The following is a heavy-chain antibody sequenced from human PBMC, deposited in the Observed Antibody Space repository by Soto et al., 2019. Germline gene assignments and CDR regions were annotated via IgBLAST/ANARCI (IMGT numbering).Heavy chain of an antibody. CDR1: GGSISNSTYYY. D-gene: IGHD6-19*01. J-gene: IGHJ4*02. Sequence: QLQLQESGPGLVKPSETLSLTCTVSGGSISNSTYYYWGWIRQPPGKGLEWIGSIYYRGNTYYNPSHKSRVTRAGDTSKTQFSLKLSYVTAADTALYYCARLGSGEVAGRGCDFWGQGTLVTVSS. V-gene: IGHV4-39*01. CDR3: ARLGSGEVAGRGCDF. CDR2: IYYRGNT.